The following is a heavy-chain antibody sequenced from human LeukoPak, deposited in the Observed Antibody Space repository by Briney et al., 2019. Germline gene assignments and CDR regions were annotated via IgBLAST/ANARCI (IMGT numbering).Heavy chain of an antibody. V-gene: IGHV1-3*04. CDR3: ARVGYSGYDSRPVFNY. CDR2: INTGNGNT. J-gene: IGHJ4*02. Sequence: ASVTVSCTASGYTFTNYALHWVRQAPGQRLEWMGWINTGNGNTKYSQKFQGRVTITRATSASTAYMELSSLRSEDTAVYYCARVGYSGYDSRPVFNYWGQGTLVTVSS. CDR1: GYTFTNYA. D-gene: IGHD5-12*01.